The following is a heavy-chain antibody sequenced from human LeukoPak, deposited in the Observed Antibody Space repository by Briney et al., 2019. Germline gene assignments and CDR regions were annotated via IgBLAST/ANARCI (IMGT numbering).Heavy chain of an antibody. CDR3: ARKRGYSYGYGFDY. Sequence: GRSLRLSCAASGFTFSSYAMHWVRQAPGKGLEWVAVISYDGSNKDYADSVKGRFTISRDNSKNTLYLQMNSLRAEDTAVYYCARKRGYSYGYGFDYWGQGTLVTVSS. J-gene: IGHJ4*02. D-gene: IGHD5-18*01. V-gene: IGHV3-30*04. CDR1: GFTFSSYA. CDR2: ISYDGSNK.